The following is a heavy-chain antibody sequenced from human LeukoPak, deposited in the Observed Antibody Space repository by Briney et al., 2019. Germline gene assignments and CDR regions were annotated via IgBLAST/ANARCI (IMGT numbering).Heavy chain of an antibody. CDR1: GGTFSSYA. D-gene: IGHD2-15*01. Sequence: SVKVSGKASGGTFSSYAISWVRQAPGQGLEWMGGIIPIFGTANYAQKFQGRVTITADESTSTAYMELSSLRSEDTAVYYCARDRRVANYFDYWGQGTLVTVSS. V-gene: IGHV1-69*13. CDR2: IIPIFGTA. CDR3: ARDRRVANYFDY. J-gene: IGHJ4*02.